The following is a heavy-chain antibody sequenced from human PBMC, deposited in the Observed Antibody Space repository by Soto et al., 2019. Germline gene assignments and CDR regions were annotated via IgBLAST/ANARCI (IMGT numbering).Heavy chain of an antibody. CDR3: ARGDSYYYDSSGYSHY. D-gene: IGHD3-22*01. Sequence: SETLSLTCAVYGGSFSGYYWSWIRQPPGKGLEWIGEINHSGSTNYNPSLKSRVTISVDTSKNQFSLKLSSVTAADTAVYYCARGDSYYYDSSGYSHYWGQGTLVTVSS. CDR2: INHSGST. J-gene: IGHJ4*02. V-gene: IGHV4-34*01. CDR1: GGSFSGYY.